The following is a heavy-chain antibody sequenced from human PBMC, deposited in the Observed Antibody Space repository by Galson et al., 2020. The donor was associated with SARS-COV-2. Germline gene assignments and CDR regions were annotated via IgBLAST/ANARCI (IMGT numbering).Heavy chain of an antibody. CDR2: ISYDGSNK. V-gene: IGHV3-30*03. D-gene: IGHD3-22*01. CDR3: ARETLDFSSSFYDC. J-gene: IGHJ4*02. Sequence: SLKISCAASGFTFSSHAMHWVRQAPGKGLEWVAIISYDGSNKYNADLEKGRFTISRDNSENTLYLQMNSLRAEDTAVYYCARETLDFSSSFYDCWGQGTLVTVSS. CDR1: GFTFSSHA.